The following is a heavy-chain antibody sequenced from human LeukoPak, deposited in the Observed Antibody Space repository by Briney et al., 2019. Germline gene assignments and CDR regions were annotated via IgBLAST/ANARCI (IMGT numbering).Heavy chain of an antibody. Sequence: GGSLRLSCAASGFTFSSYGMHWVRQAPGKGLEWVAVISYDGSNKYYADSVKGRFTISRDNSKNTLYLQMNSLRAEDTAVYYCARASSWYVLDAFDIWGQGTMVTVSS. J-gene: IGHJ3*02. D-gene: IGHD6-13*01. V-gene: IGHV3-30*03. CDR2: ISYDGSNK. CDR3: ARASSWYVLDAFDI. CDR1: GFTFSSYG.